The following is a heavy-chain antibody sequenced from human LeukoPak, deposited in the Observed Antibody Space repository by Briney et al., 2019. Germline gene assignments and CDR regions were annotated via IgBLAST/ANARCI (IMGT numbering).Heavy chain of an antibody. Sequence: PGGSLRLSCAASGFTFSSYEMNWVRQAPGKGLEGVSCISSSGSTIYYADSVKGRFTISRDNAKTSLYLQMNSLRAEDTAVYYCAELGITMIGGVWGKGTTVTISS. CDR1: GFTFSSYE. CDR3: AELGITMIGGV. V-gene: IGHV3-48*03. D-gene: IGHD3-10*02. CDR2: ISSSGSTI. J-gene: IGHJ6*04.